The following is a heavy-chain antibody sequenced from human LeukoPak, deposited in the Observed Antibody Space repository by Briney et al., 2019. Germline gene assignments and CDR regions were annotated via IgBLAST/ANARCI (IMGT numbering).Heavy chain of an antibody. CDR3: ARDPSIAVADWFDP. D-gene: IGHD6-19*01. Sequence: SGTLSLTCTVSGGSISSGSYYWSWIRQPAGKGLEWIGRIYTSGSTNYNPSLKSRVTMSVDTSKNQFSLKLSSVTAADTAVYYCARDPSIAVADWFDPWGQGTLVTVSS. CDR2: IYTSGST. CDR1: GGSISSGSYY. V-gene: IGHV4-61*02. J-gene: IGHJ5*02.